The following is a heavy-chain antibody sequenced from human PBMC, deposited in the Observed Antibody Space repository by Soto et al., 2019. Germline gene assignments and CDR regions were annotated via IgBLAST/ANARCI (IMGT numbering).Heavy chain of an antibody. CDR1: GFTFSNVY. Sequence: EVQLVESGGGLVKPGGSLRLSCAASGFTFSNVYMNWVRQAPGKGLEWVGRIKSKTDGGTTDYAAPVKGRLTISRDDSKNTLYLQMTSLKTEDTAVYYCSTHIAMKTQTDYFFDYWGQGTLVTVSP. CDR3: STHIAMKTQTDYFFDY. J-gene: IGHJ4*02. D-gene: IGHD2-21*01. V-gene: IGHV3-15*07. CDR2: IKSKTDGGTT.